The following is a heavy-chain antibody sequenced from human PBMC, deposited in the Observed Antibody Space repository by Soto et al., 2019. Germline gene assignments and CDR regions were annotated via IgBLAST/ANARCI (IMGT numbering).Heavy chain of an antibody. J-gene: IGHJ6*02. CDR1: GGPIRSSTYY. V-gene: IGHV4-39*01. CDR2: IYYTGDT. Sequence: QEQLQESGPGLVKPSETLSLTCSVSGGPIRSSTYYWGWIRQPPGKGLQWIGTIYYTGDTHYTPSLQSRVTISLDTPNNQFSLNLRSVAAADSAVYYCARLQGVWNGHETPYYDCGMDVWGPGTTTTVSS. D-gene: IGHD2-8*01. CDR3: ARLQGVWNGHETPYYDCGMDV.